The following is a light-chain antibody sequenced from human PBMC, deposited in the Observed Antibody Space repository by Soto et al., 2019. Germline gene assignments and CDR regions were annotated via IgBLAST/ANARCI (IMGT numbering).Light chain of an antibody. CDR1: SGHSSYA. CDR2: VNSDGSH. J-gene: IGLJ2*01. Sequence: QLVLTQSPSASASLGASVKLTCTLTSGHSSYAIAWHQQQPEKGPRYLMKVNSDGSHSKGDGIPDRFSGSSSGAERYLTIASLQSEDEADYYCQTWDTGIQVFGGGTTLTVL. V-gene: IGLV4-69*01. CDR3: QTWDTGIQV.